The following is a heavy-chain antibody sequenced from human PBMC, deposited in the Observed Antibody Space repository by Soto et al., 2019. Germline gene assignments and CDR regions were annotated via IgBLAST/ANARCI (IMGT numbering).Heavy chain of an antibody. CDR3: ASGESYAYYGMDV. J-gene: IGHJ6*02. Sequence: SVKVSCKASGGTFSSYAISWVRQAPGQGPEWMGGIIPIFGTANYAQKFQGRVTITADESTSTAYMELSSLRSEDTAVYYCASGESYAYYGMDVWGQGTTVTVSS. CDR1: GGTFSSYA. CDR2: IIPIFGTA. D-gene: IGHD5-18*01. V-gene: IGHV1-69*13.